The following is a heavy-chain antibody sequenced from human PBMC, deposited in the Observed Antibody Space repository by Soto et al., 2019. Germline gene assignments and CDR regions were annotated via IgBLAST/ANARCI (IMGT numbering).Heavy chain of an antibody. CDR3: ARHYSSSHYYYYYYGMDV. V-gene: IGHV5-51*01. CDR2: IYPGDSDT. CDR1: GYSFTSYW. J-gene: IGHJ6*02. D-gene: IGHD6-6*01. Sequence: GESLKISCKGSGYSFTSYWIGWVRQMPGKGLEWMGIIYPGDSDTRYSPSFQGQVTISADKSISTAYLQWSSLKASDTAMYYCARHYSSSHYYYYYYGMDVWGQGTTVTVS.